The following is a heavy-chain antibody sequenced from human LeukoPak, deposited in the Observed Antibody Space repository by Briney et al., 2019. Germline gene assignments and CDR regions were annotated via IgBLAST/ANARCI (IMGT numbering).Heavy chain of an antibody. J-gene: IGHJ4*02. Sequence: GGSLRLSCAASGFTFSSYAMSWVRQAPGKGLEWVSAIGGSASSTYYADSVRGRFTISRDSSKDTLYLQMNSLRAEDTAVYYCAEIVLSTSTNWGQGTLVTVSS. CDR3: AEIVLSTSTN. CDR1: GFTFSSYA. CDR2: IGGSASST. V-gene: IGHV3-23*01. D-gene: IGHD2-2*01.